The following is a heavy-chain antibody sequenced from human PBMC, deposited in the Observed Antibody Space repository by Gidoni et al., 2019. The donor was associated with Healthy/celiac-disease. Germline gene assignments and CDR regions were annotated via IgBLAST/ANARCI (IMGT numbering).Heavy chain of an antibody. V-gene: IGHV3-64D*06. CDR3: EKDEKVTIFGVVIINYFDY. Sequence: EVQLVESGGGLVQPGGSLRLSCSPFGFTFRSYALPWVRQAPGKGLEYVSAISSNGGSTYYADSVKGRFTISRDNSKNTLYLQMSSLRAEDTAVYYCEKDEKVTIFGVVIINYFDYWGQGTLVTVSS. CDR2: ISSNGGST. CDR1: GFTFRSYA. J-gene: IGHJ4*02. D-gene: IGHD3-3*01.